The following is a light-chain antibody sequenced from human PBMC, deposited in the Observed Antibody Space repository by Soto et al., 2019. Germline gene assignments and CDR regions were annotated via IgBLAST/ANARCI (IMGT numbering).Light chain of an antibody. V-gene: IGLV2-14*01. J-gene: IGLJ1*01. CDR3: SSYTSSSTLV. CDR2: EVN. CDR1: SSNIGNNY. Sequence: QSVLTQSPSVSAAPGQKVTISCSGSSSNIGNNYVSWYQQYPGKAPKLMIYEVNDRPSGVSDRFSGSKSGSTASLTISGLQAEDEADYYCSSYTSSSTLVFGTGTKPTVL.